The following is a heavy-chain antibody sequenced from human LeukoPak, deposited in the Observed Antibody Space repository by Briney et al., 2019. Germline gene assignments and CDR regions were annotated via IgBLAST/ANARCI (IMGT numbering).Heavy chain of an antibody. Sequence: SETLSLTCTVSGASIINTYYWSWIRQLPGKGLEWIGNLYNIGSITYKPSLKSRVTMSVDMSKNQFSLRLTSVTAAATAVYFFATITTGSAFDQWGQGIQVTVSS. CDR2: LYNIGSI. CDR3: ATITTGSAFDQ. J-gene: IGHJ4*02. V-gene: IGHV4-59*08. D-gene: IGHD3-22*01. CDR1: GASIINTYY.